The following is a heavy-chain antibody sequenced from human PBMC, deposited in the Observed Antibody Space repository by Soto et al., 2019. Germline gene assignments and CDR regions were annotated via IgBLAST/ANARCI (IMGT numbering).Heavy chain of an antibody. J-gene: IGHJ3*02. V-gene: IGHV3-23*01. CDR3: AKDSYDFWTSGRSPDAFDI. CDR1: GFTFSSYA. Sequence: GGSLRLSCAASGFTFSSYAMSWVRQAPGKGLEWVSAISGSGGSTYYADSVKGRFTISRDNSKNTLYLQMNSLRAEDTAVYYCAKDSYDFWTSGRSPDAFDIWGQGTMVTVSS. CDR2: ISGSGGST. D-gene: IGHD3-3*01.